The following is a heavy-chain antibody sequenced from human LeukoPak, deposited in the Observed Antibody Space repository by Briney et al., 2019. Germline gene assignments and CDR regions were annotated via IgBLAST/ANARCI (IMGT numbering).Heavy chain of an antibody. CDR1: GGSISSYY. D-gene: IGHD2-15*01. Sequence: PSETLSLTCTVSGGSISSYYWSWIRQPAGKGLEWIGRIYTSGSTNYNPSLKSRVTMSVDTSKNQFSLKLSSVTAADTAVYYCARSLAPSAGRVYYFDYWGQGTLVTVSS. V-gene: IGHV4-4*07. CDR2: IYTSGST. CDR3: ARSLAPSAGRVYYFDY. J-gene: IGHJ4*02.